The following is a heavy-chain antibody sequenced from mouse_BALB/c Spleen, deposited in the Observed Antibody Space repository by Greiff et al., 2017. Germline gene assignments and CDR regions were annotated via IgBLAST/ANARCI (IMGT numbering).Heavy chain of an antibody. V-gene: IGHV1-15*01. CDR2: IDPETGGT. J-gene: IGHJ1*01. D-gene: IGHD1-1*01. Sequence: QVQLQQSGAELVRPGASVTLSCKASGYTFTDYEMHWVKQTPVHGMEWIGAIDPETGGTAYNQKFKGKATLTADKSSSTAYMELRSLTSEDSAVYYCTRWGTTVVATKYFDVWGAGTTVTVSS. CDR1: GYTFTDYE. CDR3: TRWGTTVVATKYFDV.